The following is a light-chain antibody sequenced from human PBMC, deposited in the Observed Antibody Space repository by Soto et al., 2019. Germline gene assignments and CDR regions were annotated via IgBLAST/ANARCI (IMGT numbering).Light chain of an antibody. CDR1: KSVSNSY. Sequence: EIVFLQSPGTLSLSPGEIATLSCSVSKSVSNSYLAWYQQKTGQAPRILIYGESSRATGIPDRFSGGGSGTDLTLTISRLEPEDFAVYYCQKYSSSPPTFGQGTRLEIK. V-gene: IGKV3-20*01. J-gene: IGKJ5*01. CDR2: GES. CDR3: QKYSSSPPT.